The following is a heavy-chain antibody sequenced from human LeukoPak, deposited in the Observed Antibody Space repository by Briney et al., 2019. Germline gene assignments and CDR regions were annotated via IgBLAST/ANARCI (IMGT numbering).Heavy chain of an antibody. V-gene: IGHV3-43*02. Sequence: GSLRLSCAASGFTFGDYDMHWVRQAPGKGLEWVSLIRADGATTRYTDSVKGRFTISRDNSKDSLYLQMNSLRTEDTALYYCARDNTGSYEYWGQGTLVTVSP. CDR2: IRADGATT. CDR1: GFTFGDYD. CDR3: ARDNTGSYEY. D-gene: IGHD1-26*01. J-gene: IGHJ4*02.